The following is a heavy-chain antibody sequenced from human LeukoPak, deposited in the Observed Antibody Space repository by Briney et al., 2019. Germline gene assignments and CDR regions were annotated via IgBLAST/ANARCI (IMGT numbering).Heavy chain of an antibody. J-gene: IGHJ4*02. CDR1: GFTFRSHW. D-gene: IGHD3/OR15-3a*01. Sequence: GGSLRLSCETSGFTFRSHWMSWIRQAPGKGLEWVANINPDGSKMHYVDSVKGRITVSRDNAKNSMYLQMNSLRAEDTAVYYYRRDHTARTIIWDCWGQGTLVTVSS. V-gene: IGHV3-7*01. CDR3: RRDHTARTIIWDC. CDR2: INPDGSKM.